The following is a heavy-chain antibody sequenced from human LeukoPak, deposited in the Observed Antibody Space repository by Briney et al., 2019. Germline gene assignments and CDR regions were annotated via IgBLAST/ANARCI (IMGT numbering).Heavy chain of an antibody. CDR2: ISSSGSTI. V-gene: IGHV3-11*04. CDR1: GFTFSDYY. Sequence: PGGSLRLSCAASGFTFSDYYMSWIRQAPGKGLEWVSYISSSGSTIYYADSVKGRFTISRDNAKNSLYLQMNSLIAEDTAVYYCARIVLRYFDWLLETPMSYFDYWGQGTLVTVSS. J-gene: IGHJ4*02. D-gene: IGHD3-9*01. CDR3: ARIVLRYFDWLLETPMSYFDY.